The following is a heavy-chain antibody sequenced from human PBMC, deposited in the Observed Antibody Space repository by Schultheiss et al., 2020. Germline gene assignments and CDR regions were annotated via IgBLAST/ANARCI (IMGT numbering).Heavy chain of an antibody. V-gene: IGHV4-34*09. Sequence: SETLSLTCAVYGGSFSGYYWSWIRQPPGKGLEWIGYIYYSGSTYYNPSLRSRVTISVDTSKKQFSLRLSSVTAADTAIYYCARGVDYGDDGGYWGQGTLVTVSS. J-gene: IGHJ4*02. CDR1: GGSFSGYY. D-gene: IGHD4-17*01. CDR2: IYYSGST. CDR3: ARGVDYGDDGGY.